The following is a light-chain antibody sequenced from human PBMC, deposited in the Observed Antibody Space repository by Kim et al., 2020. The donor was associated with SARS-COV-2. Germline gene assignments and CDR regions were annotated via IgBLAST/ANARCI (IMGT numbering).Light chain of an antibody. Sequence: IQLTQSPSSLSASVGDRVTITCRASQDIANYVAWYQVKPGKVPRLLVHSASSLQTGAPSRFSGSGYGADFSLTINSLQPEDFATYYCQQVTAYPKTFGQGTKVEIK. CDR2: SAS. CDR1: QDIANY. J-gene: IGKJ1*01. CDR3: QQVTAYPKT. V-gene: IGKV1-9*01.